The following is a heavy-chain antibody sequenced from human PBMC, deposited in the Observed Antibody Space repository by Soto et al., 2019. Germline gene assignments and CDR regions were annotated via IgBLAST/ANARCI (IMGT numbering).Heavy chain of an antibody. D-gene: IGHD4-17*01. Sequence: QVPLVESGGGVVQPGRSLRLSCAASGFTFSSYAMHWVRQAPGKGLEWVAVISYDGSNKYYADSVKGRFTISRDNSKNTLYLQMNSLRAEDTAVYYCARATYGDYSWSDPWGQGTLVTVSS. J-gene: IGHJ5*02. V-gene: IGHV3-30-3*01. CDR3: ARATYGDYSWSDP. CDR2: ISYDGSNK. CDR1: GFTFSSYA.